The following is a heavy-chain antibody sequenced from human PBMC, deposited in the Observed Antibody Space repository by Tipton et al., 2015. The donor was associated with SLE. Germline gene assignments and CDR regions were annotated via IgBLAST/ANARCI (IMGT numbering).Heavy chain of an antibody. J-gene: IGHJ5*02. CDR3: ARTTEYFHP. CDR2: IYYSGRN. CDR1: GVSINSFY. Sequence: TLSLTCTVSGVSINSFYWSWIRQPPGKGLEGIGYIYYSGRNNYNPTLKTRVTMSVGTSQSQFSLKLTSVTAADTAVYYCARTTEYFHPWGQGTLVTVSS. V-gene: IGHV4-59*08. D-gene: IGHD1-1*01.